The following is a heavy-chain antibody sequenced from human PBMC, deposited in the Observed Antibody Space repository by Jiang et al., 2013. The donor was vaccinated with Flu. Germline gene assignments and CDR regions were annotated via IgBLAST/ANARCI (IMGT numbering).Heavy chain of an antibody. V-gene: IGHV3-11*01. CDR2: ISSSGSTI. Sequence: YISSSGSTIYYADSVKGRFTISRDNAKNSLYLQMNSLRAEDTAVYYCARLDIVVVPAAVTLDYWGQGTLVTVSS. CDR3: ARLDIVVVPAAVTLDY. J-gene: IGHJ4*02. D-gene: IGHD2-2*03.